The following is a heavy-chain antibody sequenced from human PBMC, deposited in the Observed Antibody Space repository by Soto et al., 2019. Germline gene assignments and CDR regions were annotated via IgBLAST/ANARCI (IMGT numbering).Heavy chain of an antibody. Sequence: GESLKISCKGSGYSFTSYWIGWVRQMPGKGLEWMGIIYPGDSDTRYSPSFQGQVTISADKSISTAYLQWSSLKASDTAMYYCARHPLGVVVTAIRYFDYWGQGTLVTVSS. CDR3: ARHPLGVVVTAIRYFDY. CDR1: GYSFTSYW. D-gene: IGHD2-21*02. V-gene: IGHV5-51*01. J-gene: IGHJ4*02. CDR2: IYPGDSDT.